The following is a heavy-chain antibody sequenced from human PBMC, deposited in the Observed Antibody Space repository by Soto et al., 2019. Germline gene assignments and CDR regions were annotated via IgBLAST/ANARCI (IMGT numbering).Heavy chain of an antibody. V-gene: IGHV3-30*04. CDR3: AKETEVRGANDY. D-gene: IGHD3-10*01. Sequence: QVQLVESGGGVVQPGRSLRVSCAASGFSFSSYAIHWVHQAPGKRLEWVAVISNDGSNKYYRDSVKGRFTISRDNSQNTLYLQMNSLTAEDTAVYYCAKETEVRGANDYWGQGTLVTVSS. J-gene: IGHJ4*02. CDR2: ISNDGSNK. CDR1: GFSFSSYA.